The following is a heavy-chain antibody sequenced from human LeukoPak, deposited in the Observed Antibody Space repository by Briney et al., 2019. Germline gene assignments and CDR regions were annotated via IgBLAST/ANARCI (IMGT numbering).Heavy chain of an antibody. D-gene: IGHD2-15*01. CDR2: ISYDGDNK. Sequence: PGGSLRLSCADSGFTFRSYGMPWVRQAPGKGLEWVAVISYDGDNKYYADSVKGRFTISRDNSKNTLYLQMNSLRVEDTAVYYCSGSRPTFDAFEIWGQGTMVTVSS. J-gene: IGHJ3*02. CDR3: SGSRPTFDAFEI. CDR1: GFTFRSYG. V-gene: IGHV3-30*03.